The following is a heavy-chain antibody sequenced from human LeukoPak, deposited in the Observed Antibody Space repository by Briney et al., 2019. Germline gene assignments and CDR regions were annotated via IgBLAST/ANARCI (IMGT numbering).Heavy chain of an antibody. CDR1: GFTFSSYD. CDR3: ARAGYSSGWLYYYYGMDV. J-gene: IGHJ6*02. V-gene: IGHV3-13*01. Sequence: PGGSLRLSCAASGFTFSSYDMHWVRQATGKGLEWVSAIGTAGDTYYPGSVKGRFTISRENAKNSLYLQMNSLRAEDTAVYYCARAGYSSGWLYYYYGMDVWGQGTTVTVSS. D-gene: IGHD6-19*01. CDR2: IGTAGDT.